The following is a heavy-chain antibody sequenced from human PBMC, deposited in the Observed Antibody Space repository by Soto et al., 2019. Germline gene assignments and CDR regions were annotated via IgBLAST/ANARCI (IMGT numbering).Heavy chain of an antibody. Sequence: SETLSLTCSVSGGSVSNKTYYWSWIRQPPGKRLEWIGYVYYSGTTNYNPSLKSRVTISVDLSKDQFSLRLSSVTTADTALYYCARTTAVPNTLRSRYFFDYWGQGTLVTVSS. J-gene: IGHJ4*02. CDR3: ARTTAVPNTLRSRYFFDY. CDR2: VYYSGTT. CDR1: GGSVSNKTYY. D-gene: IGHD4-17*01. V-gene: IGHV4-61*01.